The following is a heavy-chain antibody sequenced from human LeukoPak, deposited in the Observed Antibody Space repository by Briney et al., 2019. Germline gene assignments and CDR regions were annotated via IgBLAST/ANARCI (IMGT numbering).Heavy chain of an antibody. Sequence: GGSLRLSRAAPGFTFSSYTMNWVRQAPGKGLEWISYISNTGSIIYYADSLKGRFTSSRDNAQKSLYLQMNSLRPEDTAVYYCARAAGSGWYPFDYWGQGTLVTVSS. CDR2: ISNTGSII. J-gene: IGHJ4*02. CDR1: GFTFSSYT. D-gene: IGHD6-19*01. CDR3: ARAAGSGWYPFDY. V-gene: IGHV3-48*01.